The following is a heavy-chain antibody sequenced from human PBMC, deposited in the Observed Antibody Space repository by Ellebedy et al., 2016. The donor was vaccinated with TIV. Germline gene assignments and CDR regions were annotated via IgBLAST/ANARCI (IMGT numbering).Heavy chain of an antibody. V-gene: IGHV3-9*01. Sequence: PGGSLRLSCAASGFIFDDYAMHWIRQPPGKGLEWVSGISLNSGNLAYAESVKVRFTISRDNARKSLYLQMNSLRYEDTACYYGVKGLDAFDIWGQGTMVTVSS. CDR3: VKGLDAFDI. CDR2: ISLNSGNL. J-gene: IGHJ3*02. CDR1: GFIFDDYA.